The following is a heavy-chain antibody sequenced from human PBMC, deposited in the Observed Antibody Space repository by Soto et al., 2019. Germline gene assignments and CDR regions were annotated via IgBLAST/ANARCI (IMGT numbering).Heavy chain of an antibody. CDR1: GFIVSSNY. CDR3: ARDSSTTVTTFDY. V-gene: IGHV3-66*01. CDR2: IYSGGST. J-gene: IGHJ4*02. Sequence: EVQLVASGGGLVQPRGSLRVSCAASGFIVSSNYMSWVRQAPGKGLEWVSVIYSGGSTYYADSVKGRFTISRDNSKNTLYLQMHSLRAEDTAVYYCARDSSTTVTTFDYWGQGTLVTVSS. D-gene: IGHD4-17*01.